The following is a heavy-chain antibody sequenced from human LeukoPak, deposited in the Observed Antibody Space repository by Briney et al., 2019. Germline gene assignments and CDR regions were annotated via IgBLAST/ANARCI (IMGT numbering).Heavy chain of an antibody. CDR2: INHSGST. CDR3: ARGYSSSWYQTLDYYYYYYMDV. J-gene: IGHJ6*03. CDR1: GGSFSGYY. D-gene: IGHD6-13*01. Sequence: SETLSLTCAVYGGSFSGYYWSWIRQPPGKGLEWIGEINHSGSTNYNPSLKSRVTISVDTSKNQFSLKLSSVTAADTAVYYCARGYSSSWYQTLDYYYYYYMDVWGKGTTVTVSS. V-gene: IGHV4-34*01.